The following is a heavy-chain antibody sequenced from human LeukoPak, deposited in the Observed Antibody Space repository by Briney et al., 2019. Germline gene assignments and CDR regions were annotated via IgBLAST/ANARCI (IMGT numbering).Heavy chain of an antibody. CDR1: GGSISGYY. CDR2: IYYKGSS. J-gene: IGHJ2*01. CDR3: ARIRRYDYDGFRPGWVYWYFDV. Sequence: PETLSLTCSVSGGSISGYYWSWIRQPPGKGLEWIGFIYYKGSSNYNPSLKSRITISVDTSKNQFSLKLNSVTAADTAIFYCARIRRYDYDGFRPGWVYWYFDVWGRGTLVTVSS. D-gene: IGHD4-23*01. V-gene: IGHV4-59*01.